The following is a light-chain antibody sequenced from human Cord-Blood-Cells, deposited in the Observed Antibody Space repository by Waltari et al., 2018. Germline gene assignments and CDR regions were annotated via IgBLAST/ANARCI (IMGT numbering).Light chain of an antibody. CDR1: QSVLYSSNNKNY. V-gene: IGKV4-1*01. CDR2: WAS. J-gene: IGKJ2*01. CDR3: QQYYSTPYT. Sequence: DIVMPQSPDSLAVSLGERATLTCKPSQSVLYSSNNKNYLAWYQQKPGQPPKLLIYWASTRESGVPDRFSGSGSGTDFTLTISSLQAEDVAVYYCQQYYSTPYTFGQGTKLEIK.